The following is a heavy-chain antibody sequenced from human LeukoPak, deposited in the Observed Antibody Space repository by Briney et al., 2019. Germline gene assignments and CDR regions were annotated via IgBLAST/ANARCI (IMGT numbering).Heavy chain of an antibody. CDR3: AKGTGGYYGPFDS. Sequence: ALRLSCAASGFTFDDYALLWVRQAPGKGLEWVSGINWNSGSVDFADSVKGRFTTSRDNAKNSLYLQMNSLRAEDTAFYCAKGTGGYYGPFDSWGQGTLVTVSS. CDR1: GFTFDDYA. CDR2: INWNSGSV. J-gene: IGHJ4*02. V-gene: IGHV3-9*01. D-gene: IGHD3-22*01.